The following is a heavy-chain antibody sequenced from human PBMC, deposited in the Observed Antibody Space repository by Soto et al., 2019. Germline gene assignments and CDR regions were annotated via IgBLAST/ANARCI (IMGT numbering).Heavy chain of an antibody. V-gene: IGHV1-8*01. J-gene: IGHJ6*02. Sequence: QVQLVQSGAEVKKPGASVKVSCKASGYTFTSYDINWVRQATGQGLEWMGWMNPNSGNTGYAQKFQGRVTMTSNTSISTAYMELSSLRSEDTAVYYCARGRSIAARPNSFYYYYYGMDVWGQGTTVTVSS. CDR3: ARGRSIAARPNSFYYYYYGMDV. CDR2: MNPNSGNT. D-gene: IGHD6-6*01. CDR1: GYTFTSYD.